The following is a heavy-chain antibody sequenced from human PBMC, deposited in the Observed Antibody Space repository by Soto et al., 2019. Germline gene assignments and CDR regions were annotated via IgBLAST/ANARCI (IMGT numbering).Heavy chain of an antibody. CDR3: AREDLTAVGGNGYDY. CDR1: GFTFSDYY. V-gene: IGHV3-11*01. CDR2: ISRSGSTI. Sequence: GGSLRLSCAASGFTFSDYYMSWIRQVPGKGLEWVSYISRSGSTIYYADSVKGRFTISRDNAKNSLYLQMNSLRAEDTAVYYCAREDLTAVGGNGYDYWGQGTLVTVSS. J-gene: IGHJ4*02. D-gene: IGHD2-15*01.